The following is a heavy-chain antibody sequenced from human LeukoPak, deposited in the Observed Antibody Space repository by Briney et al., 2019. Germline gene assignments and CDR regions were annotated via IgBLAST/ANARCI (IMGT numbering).Heavy chain of an antibody. CDR3: AREEHYYYYMDV. Sequence: PSETLSLICTVSGGSISSSSYYWGWIRQPPGKGLEWIGSIYYSGSTYYNPSLKSRVTISVDTSKNQFSLKLSSVTAADTAVYYCAREEHYYYYMDVWGKGTTVTVCS. CDR2: IYYSGST. V-gene: IGHV4-39*07. J-gene: IGHJ6*03. CDR1: GGSISSSSYY.